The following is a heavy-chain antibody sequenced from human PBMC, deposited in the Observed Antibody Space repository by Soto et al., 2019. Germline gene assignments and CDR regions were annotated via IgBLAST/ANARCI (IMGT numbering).Heavy chain of an antibody. CDR2: ISAYNGNT. CDR1: GYTFTSYG. D-gene: IGHD3-9*01. V-gene: IGHV1-18*01. J-gene: IGHJ4*02. Sequence: ASVKVSCKASGYTFTSYGISWVRQAPGQGIEWMGWISAYNGNTNYAQKLQGRVTMTTDTSTSTAYMELRSLRSDDTAVYYCARGEEVRYFDGLFEMGYYFDYWDQGTLVAVSS. CDR3: ARGEEVRYFDGLFEMGYYFDY.